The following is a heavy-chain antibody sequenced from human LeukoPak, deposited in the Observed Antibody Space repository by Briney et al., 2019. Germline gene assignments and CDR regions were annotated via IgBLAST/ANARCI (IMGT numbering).Heavy chain of an antibody. V-gene: IGHV1-69*06. Sequence: ASVKVSCKASGGIFSSYAINWVRQAPGQGLEWMGRIIPIFGSADYAQKFQGRVTITADKSTRTAYMELSSLRSEDTALYYCAKGSRLREGGSYRFWGQGTLVTVSS. D-gene: IGHD3-16*02. CDR3: AKGSRLREGGSYRF. CDR2: IIPIFGSA. CDR1: GGIFSSYA. J-gene: IGHJ4*02.